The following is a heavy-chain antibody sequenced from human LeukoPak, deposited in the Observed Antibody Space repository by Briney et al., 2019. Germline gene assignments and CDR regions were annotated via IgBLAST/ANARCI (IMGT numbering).Heavy chain of an antibody. J-gene: IGHJ4*02. CDR1: GFTFSSYS. CDR2: ISSSSSTI. D-gene: IGHD2-2*01. Sequence: PGGSLRLSCAASGFTFSSYSMNWVRQAPGKGLEWVSYISSSSSTICYADSVKGRFTISRDNAKNSLYLQMNSLRAEDTAVYYCARGIVVVPDKENFDYWGQGTLVTVSS. V-gene: IGHV3-48*01. CDR3: ARGIVVVPDKENFDY.